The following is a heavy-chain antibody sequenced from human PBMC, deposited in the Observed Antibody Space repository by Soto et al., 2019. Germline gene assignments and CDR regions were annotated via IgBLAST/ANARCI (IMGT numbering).Heavy chain of an antibody. J-gene: IGHJ5*02. CDR2: IFSNDEK. V-gene: IGHV2-26*01. D-gene: IGHD4-17*01. CDR1: GFSLSNARMG. CDR3: ARIPDDYGDPNWFDP. Sequence: VFSKESGPVLVTPTETLTLTCTVSGFSLSNARMGVSWIRQPPGKALEWLAHIFSNDEKSYSTSLKSRLTISKDTSKSQVVLTMTNMDPVDTATYYCARIPDDYGDPNWFDPWGQGTLVTVSS.